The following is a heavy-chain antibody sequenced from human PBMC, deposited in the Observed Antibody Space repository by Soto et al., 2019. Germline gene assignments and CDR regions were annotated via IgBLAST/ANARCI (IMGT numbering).Heavy chain of an antibody. V-gene: IGHV3-21*01. CDR2: MSPDSAYI. CDR1: GFTFISYS. CDR3: ARGGTADPFDF. Sequence: LRLSCAASGFTFISYSMNWVRQAPGKGLEWVSSMSPDSAYIYYADSMKGRFTISRDNAKSSLYLQLDSLRAEDTAVYYCARGGTADPFDFWGQGTLVTVSS. J-gene: IGHJ4*02.